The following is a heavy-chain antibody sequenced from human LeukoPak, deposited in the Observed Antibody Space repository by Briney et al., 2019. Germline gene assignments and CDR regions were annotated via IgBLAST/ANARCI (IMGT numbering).Heavy chain of an antibody. CDR1: GFTFSSYG. CDR3: ARGRGGSYGGNSGHFDY. D-gene: IGHD4-23*01. CDR2: IWYDGSNK. J-gene: IGHJ4*02. V-gene: IGHV3-33*01. Sequence: PGGSLRLSCAASGFTFSSYGMHWVRQAPGKGLEWVAVIWYDGSNKYYADSVKGRFTISRDNSENTLYLQMNSLRAEDTAVYYCARGRGGSYGGNSGHFDYWGQGTLVTVSS.